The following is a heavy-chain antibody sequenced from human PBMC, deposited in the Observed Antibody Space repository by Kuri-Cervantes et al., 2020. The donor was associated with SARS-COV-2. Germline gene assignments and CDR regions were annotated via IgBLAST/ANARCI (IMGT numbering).Heavy chain of an antibody. CDR1: GGSISSSNW. CDR3: ARQMMSSITIFGAVITRNWFDP. CDR2: IYHSGST. J-gene: IGHJ5*02. V-gene: IGHV4-4*02. Sequence: GSLRLSCTVSGGSISSSNWWSWVRQPPGKGLEWIGEIYHSGSTNYNPSLKSRVTISVDKSKNQFSLKLSSVTAADTAVYYCARQMMSSITIFGAVITRNWFDPWGQGTLVTVSS. D-gene: IGHD3-3*01.